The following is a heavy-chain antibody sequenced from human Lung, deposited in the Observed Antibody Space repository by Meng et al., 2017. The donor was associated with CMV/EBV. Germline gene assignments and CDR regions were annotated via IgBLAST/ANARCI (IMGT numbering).Heavy chain of an antibody. CDR1: GFTFSSYA. CDR2: ISGSGGST. J-gene: IGHJ4*02. D-gene: IGHD2-15*01. Sequence: GESXKISCAASGFTFSSYAMSWVRQAPGKGLEWVSAISGSGGSTYYADSVKGRFTISRDNSKNTLYLQMNSLRAEDTAVYYCAKDPVVLWQGGSYYFDYWGQGTLVPVSS. V-gene: IGHV3-23*01. CDR3: AKDPVVLWQGGSYYFDY.